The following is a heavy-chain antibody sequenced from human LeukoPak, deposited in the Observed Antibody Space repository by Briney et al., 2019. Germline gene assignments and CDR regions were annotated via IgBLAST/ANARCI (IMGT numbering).Heavy chain of an antibody. Sequence: SETLSLTCTVSGGSISSSSYYWGWIRQPPGKGLEWIGSIYYSGSTYYNPSLKSRVTVSVDTSKNQFSLKLSSVTAGDTAVYYCARDQQLAHFAYWGQGTLVTVS. CDR2: IYYSGST. D-gene: IGHD6-13*01. J-gene: IGHJ4*02. CDR3: ARDQQLAHFAY. CDR1: GGSISSSSYY. V-gene: IGHV4-39*07.